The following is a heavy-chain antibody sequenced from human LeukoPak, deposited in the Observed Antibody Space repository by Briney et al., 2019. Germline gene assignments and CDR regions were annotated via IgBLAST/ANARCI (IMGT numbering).Heavy chain of an antibody. CDR2: IYYSGST. V-gene: IGHV4-59*01. CDR3: ARGGTAVIAPYAFDI. J-gene: IGHJ3*02. CDR1: GGSISSYY. D-gene: IGHD4-23*01. Sequence: SSETQSLTCTVSGGSISSYYWSWIRQPPGKGLEWIGYIYYSGSTNCNPSVKSRVAMSVDTSKKQFSLKLSSLTAADTAVYYCARGGTAVIAPYAFDIWGQGTMVTVSS.